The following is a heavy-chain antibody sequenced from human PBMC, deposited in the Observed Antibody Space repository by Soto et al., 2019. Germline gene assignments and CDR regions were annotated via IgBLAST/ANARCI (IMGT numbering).Heavy chain of an antibody. CDR3: ARDPGSSQGVSYYYYYGMDV. D-gene: IGHD6-6*01. Sequence: SVKVSCKASGGTFSSYAISWVRQAPGQGLEWMGGIIPICGNANYAQKFQGRVTITADESTSTAYMELSSLRSEDTAVYYCARDPGSSQGVSYYYYYGMDVWGQGTTVTVSS. V-gene: IGHV1-69*13. J-gene: IGHJ6*02. CDR1: GGTFSSYA. CDR2: IIPICGNA.